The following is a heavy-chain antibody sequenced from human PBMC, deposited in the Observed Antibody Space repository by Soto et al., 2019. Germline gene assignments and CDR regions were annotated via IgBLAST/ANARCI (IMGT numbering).Heavy chain of an antibody. D-gene: IGHD3-16*01. Sequence: GGSLRLSCAASGFIFPTHAMSWVRQAPGKGLEWVSAITGSGGDTFYASSVKGRFTVSRDNSRNTLYLHMTSLRADDTGVYFCAKGRAYTQTFFDFWGQGTLVTVSS. CDR3: AKGRAYTQTFFDF. CDR2: ITGSGGDT. V-gene: IGHV3-23*01. CDR1: GFIFPTHA. J-gene: IGHJ4*02.